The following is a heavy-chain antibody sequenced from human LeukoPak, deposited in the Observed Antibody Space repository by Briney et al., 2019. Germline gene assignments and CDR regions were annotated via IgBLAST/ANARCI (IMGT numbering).Heavy chain of an antibody. Sequence: ASVKVSCKASGGTFSSYAISWVRQAPGQGLEWMGRIIPILGIANYAQKFQGRVTITADKSTSTAYMELSSLRSEDTAVYYCAVITIFGVVTHFDYWGQGTLVTVSS. J-gene: IGHJ4*02. CDR1: GGTFSSYA. CDR3: AVITIFGVVTHFDY. D-gene: IGHD3-3*01. CDR2: IIPILGIA. V-gene: IGHV1-69*04.